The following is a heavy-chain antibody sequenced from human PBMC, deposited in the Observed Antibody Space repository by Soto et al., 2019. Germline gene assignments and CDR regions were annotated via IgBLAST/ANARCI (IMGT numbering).Heavy chain of an antibody. J-gene: IGHJ3*02. V-gene: IGHV1-69*06. Sequence: QVQLEQSGAEVRKPGSSVKVSCKASGGTFSSSAINLLRQAPGQGPEWMGGIIPTFGTSNYIPKLGGRVTITADTSTNTAYMEVSSLTSEDTAMYYCARSETAGHKGFDIWGQGTMVTVSA. CDR2: IIPTFGTS. CDR3: ARSETAGHKGFDI. CDR1: GGTFSSSA. D-gene: IGHD6-19*01.